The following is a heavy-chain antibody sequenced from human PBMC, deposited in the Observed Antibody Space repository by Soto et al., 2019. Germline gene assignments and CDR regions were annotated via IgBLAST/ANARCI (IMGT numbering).Heavy chain of an antibody. CDR1: GFDFNTYG. Sequence: QVQLVQSGGGVVQPGRSLRLSCAASGFDFNTYGLHWVRQAPGKGLEWVAGISFDGGNQYYAESVKGRFTISRDKSNKTLFLQMNGLGAEDTSTYYCAKDSRITAAGSGGLFDPWCQGTLVIVSS. D-gene: IGHD6-13*01. CDR2: ISFDGGNQ. CDR3: AKDSRITAAGSGGLFDP. J-gene: IGHJ5*02. V-gene: IGHV3-30*18.